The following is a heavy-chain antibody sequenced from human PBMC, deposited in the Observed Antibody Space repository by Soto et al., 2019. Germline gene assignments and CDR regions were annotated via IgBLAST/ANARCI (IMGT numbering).Heavy chain of an antibody. CDR3: AFKGTAKPFY. V-gene: IGHV3-23*01. D-gene: IGHD2-21*02. Sequence: GGSLRLSCATSGFTFTAYDLTWVRQAPGKGLDWVSGISPSGDTTYYADSVKGRFTISRDNSKTVLYLQMNSLRAEDTAVYYCAFKGTAKPFYWGQGTLVTVSS. J-gene: IGHJ4*02. CDR1: GFTFTAYD. CDR2: ISPSGDTT.